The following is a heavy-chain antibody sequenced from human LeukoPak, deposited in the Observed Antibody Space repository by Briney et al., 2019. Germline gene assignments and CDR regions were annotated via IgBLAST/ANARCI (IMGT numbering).Heavy chain of an antibody. D-gene: IGHD3-10*01. V-gene: IGHV4-38-2*02. CDR2: IYHSGST. Sequence: SETLSLTCTVSGYSISSGYYWGWIRQPPGKGLEWIGSIYHSGSTYHNPSLKSRVAISVDTSKNHFSLKLSSVTAADTAVYYCARDQSYGDDAFDIWGQGTMVTVSS. CDR3: ARDQSYGDDAFDI. J-gene: IGHJ3*02. CDR1: GYSISSGYY.